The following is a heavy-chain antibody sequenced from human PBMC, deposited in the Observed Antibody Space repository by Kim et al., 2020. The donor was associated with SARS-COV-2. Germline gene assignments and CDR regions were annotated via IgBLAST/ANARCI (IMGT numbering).Heavy chain of an antibody. CDR2: IYFSGST. V-gene: IGHV4-59*01. Sequence: SETLSLTCTVSGGSISSYYWSWIRQPPGKGLEWIGYIYFSGSTNYNPSLKSRVTISVDTSKNQFSLKLSSVTAADTAVYYCARAPFPNWFDPWGQGTLVT. J-gene: IGHJ5*02. CDR1: GGSISSYY. CDR3: ARAPFPNWFDP.